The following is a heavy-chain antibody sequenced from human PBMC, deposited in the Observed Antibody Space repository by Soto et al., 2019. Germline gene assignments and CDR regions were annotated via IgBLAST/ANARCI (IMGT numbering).Heavy chain of an antibody. J-gene: IGHJ6*02. V-gene: IGHV1-8*01. CDR1: GYTFTSYD. CDR3: AISMSVLVVYAVYYYCDGMDV. D-gene: IGHD2-8*02. CDR2: MNPNSGNT. Sequence: ASVKVSCKASGYTFTSYDINWVRQATGQGLEWMGWMNPNSGNTGYAQKFQGRVTMTRNTSISTAYMELSSLRSEDTAVYYCAISMSVLVVYAVYYYCDGMDVWGQGTTVTVSS.